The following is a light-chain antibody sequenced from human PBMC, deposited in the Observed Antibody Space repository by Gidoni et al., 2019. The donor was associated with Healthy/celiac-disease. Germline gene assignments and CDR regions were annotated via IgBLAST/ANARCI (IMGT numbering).Light chain of an antibody. CDR2: DAS. CDR3: QQHSNWPPWT. V-gene: IGKV3-11*01. J-gene: IGKJ1*01. CDR1: QSVSSY. Sequence: EIVLTQPPASLSLYPGERATLSCRASQSVSSYLAWYQQKPGQAPRLLIYDASNRATGIPARFSGSGSGTDFTLTISSLEPEDFAVYYCQQHSNWPPWTFGQGTKVEIK.